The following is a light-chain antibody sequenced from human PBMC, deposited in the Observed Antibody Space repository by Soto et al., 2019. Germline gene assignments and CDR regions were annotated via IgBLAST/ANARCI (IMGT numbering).Light chain of an antibody. CDR3: QQRSNWPPKWT. Sequence: EIVLTQSPTTLSLSPVESATVSCSVIQSVSSYLAWYHQKPGQAPRLLIYDASNRATGIPARFSGSGSGTDFTLTISSLEPEDFAVYYCQQRSNWPPKWTFGQGTKVDIK. CDR2: DAS. CDR1: QSVSSY. V-gene: IGKV3-11*01. J-gene: IGKJ1*01.